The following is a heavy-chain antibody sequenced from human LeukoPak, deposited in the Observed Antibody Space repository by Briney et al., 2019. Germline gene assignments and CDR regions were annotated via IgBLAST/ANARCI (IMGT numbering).Heavy chain of an antibody. D-gene: IGHD2/OR15-2a*01. CDR3: AKFLHFRSYDY. Sequence: GGSLRLSCAASGFTFSSYAMGWVRQAPGKGLEWVSAISGSGGSTYYADSVKGRFTISRDNSKNTLYLRMNSLRAEDTAVYYCAKFLHFRSYDYWGQGTLVTVSS. J-gene: IGHJ4*02. CDR1: GFTFSSYA. CDR2: ISGSGGST. V-gene: IGHV3-23*01.